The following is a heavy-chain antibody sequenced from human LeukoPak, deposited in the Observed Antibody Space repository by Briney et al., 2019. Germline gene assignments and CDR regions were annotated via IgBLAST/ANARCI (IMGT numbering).Heavy chain of an antibody. V-gene: IGHV3-23*01. J-gene: IGHJ3*02. CDR3: AKELDTLGTNVFDI. CDR2: ISGSGGGT. D-gene: IGHD2-15*01. CDR1: GFTFSSYA. Sequence: PGGSLRLSCAASGFTFSSYAMSWVRQAPEKGLEWVSTISGSGGGTYYADSVKGRFTISRDDSKNTLYLQMNSLRTEDTALYYCAKELDTLGTNVFDIWGQGTIVTVSS.